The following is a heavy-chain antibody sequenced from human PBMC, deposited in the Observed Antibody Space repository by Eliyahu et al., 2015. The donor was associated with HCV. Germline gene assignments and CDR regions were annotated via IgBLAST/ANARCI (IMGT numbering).Heavy chain of an antibody. Sequence: QVQLVESGGGVVQPGGXXXLSCAAXGFXFNXFXWPWVRQAPGKGLEWVAVISHDGSNKYYADSVKGRFTISRDNSKNTLSLQMNSLRAEDTAVYYCTRGGCSGGACSFGSNDDYWGQGTLVTVSS. CDR2: ISHDGSNK. D-gene: IGHD2-15*01. CDR1: GFXFNXFX. V-gene: IGHV3-30-3*01. CDR3: TRGGCSGGACSFGSNDDY. J-gene: IGHJ4*02.